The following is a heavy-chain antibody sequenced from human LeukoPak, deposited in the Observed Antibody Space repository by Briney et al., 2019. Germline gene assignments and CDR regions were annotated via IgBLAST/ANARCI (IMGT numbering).Heavy chain of an antibody. D-gene: IGHD3-16*01. J-gene: IGHJ4*02. CDR2: IIPIFGTA. CDR3: ANLRRLGGELWLSYFDY. CDR1: GYTFTSYG. Sequence: SVKVSCKASGYTFTSYGISWVRQAPGQGLEWMGGIIPIFGTANYAQKFQGRVTITADESTSTAYMELSSLRSEDTAVYYCANLRRLGGELWLSYFDYWGQGTLVTVSS. V-gene: IGHV1-69*13.